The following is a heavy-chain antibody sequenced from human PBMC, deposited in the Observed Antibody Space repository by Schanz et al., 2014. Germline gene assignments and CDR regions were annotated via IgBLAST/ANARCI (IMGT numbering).Heavy chain of an antibody. CDR2: ISGGGGTT. CDR3: AKDLGVDCGDGCFNWYFDL. V-gene: IGHV3-23*01. CDR1: GFTFSSYA. Sequence: EVQLLESGGGLVQPGGSLRLSCAASGFTFSSYAMSWVRQAPGKGLEWVSAISGGGGTTYYADSVKGRFTISRDNSRSTMYLQMNSLRAEDTAVYFCAKDLGVDCGDGCFNWYFDLWGRGTLXTVSS. D-gene: IGHD2-21*02. J-gene: IGHJ2*01.